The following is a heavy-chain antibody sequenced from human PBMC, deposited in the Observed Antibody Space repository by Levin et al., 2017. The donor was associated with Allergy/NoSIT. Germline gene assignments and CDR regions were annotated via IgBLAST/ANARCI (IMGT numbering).Heavy chain of an antibody. D-gene: IGHD3-10*01. CDR3: VRVSRFWDLSD. CDR2: AGKKASSYST. Sequence: PGGSLRLSCAASGFTFSDHHMDWVRQAPGKGLEWVGRAGKKASSYSTEYAASVEGRFAALRDDSKNSVYLQMNSLKTEDTAVYYCVRVSRFWDLSDWGQGTLVTVSS. CDR1: GFTFSDHH. J-gene: IGHJ4*02. V-gene: IGHV3-72*01.